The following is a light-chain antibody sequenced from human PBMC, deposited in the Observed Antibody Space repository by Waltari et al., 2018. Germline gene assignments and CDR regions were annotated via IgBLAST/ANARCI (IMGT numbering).Light chain of an antibody. Sequence: EIVMTQSPATLSVSPGEGVTLSCRASRSVTNMLAWYQQKPGQAPRPRMYDASTRAAGISARFSGSESGTEFTLTINSLQSEDFAVYFCQQYYNWPLTFGPGTKVDIK. V-gene: IGKV3-15*01. CDR2: DAS. CDR1: RSVTNM. J-gene: IGKJ3*01. CDR3: QQYYNWPLT.